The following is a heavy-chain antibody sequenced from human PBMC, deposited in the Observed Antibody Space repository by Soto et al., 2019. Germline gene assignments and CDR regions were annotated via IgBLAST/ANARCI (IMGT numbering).Heavy chain of an antibody. CDR1: GGTFSSYA. CDR2: IIPIFGTA. Sequence: SVKVSCKASGGTFSSYAISWVRQAPGQGLEWMGGIIPIFGTANYAQKFQGRVTITADESTSTAYMELSGLRSEDTAVYYCARDHKGRINYYGSGSYPPLVYWGQGTLVTVSS. V-gene: IGHV1-69*13. J-gene: IGHJ4*02. D-gene: IGHD3-10*01. CDR3: ARDHKGRINYYGSGSYPPLVY.